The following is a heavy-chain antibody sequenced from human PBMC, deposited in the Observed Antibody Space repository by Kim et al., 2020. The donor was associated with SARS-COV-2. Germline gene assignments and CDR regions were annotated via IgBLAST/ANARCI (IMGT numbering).Heavy chain of an antibody. D-gene: IGHD1-26*01. V-gene: IGHV1-2*02. CDR3: ARDWVPSGSYSKLTTYYYYYMDV. CDR1: GYTFTGYY. J-gene: IGHJ6*03. Sequence: ASVKVSCKASGYTFTGYYMHWVRQAPGQGLEWMGWINPNSGGTNYAQKFQGRVTMTRDTSISTAYMELSRLRSDDTAVYYCARDWVPSGSYSKLTTYYYYYMDVWGKGTTVTVSS. CDR2: INPNSGGT.